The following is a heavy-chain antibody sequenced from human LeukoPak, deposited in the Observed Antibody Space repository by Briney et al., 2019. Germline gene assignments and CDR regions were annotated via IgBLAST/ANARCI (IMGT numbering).Heavy chain of an antibody. Sequence: GGSLRLSCAVSGFTFTTYAMTWVRQAPGKGLEWVSGISGSARNTYFADSVKGRFTISRDNSKNTLYLQMNSLRAEDTAVYYCAKGHSSSWQADYWGQGTLVTVSS. CDR1: GFTFTTYA. CDR3: AKGHSSSWQADY. J-gene: IGHJ4*02. V-gene: IGHV3-23*01. CDR2: ISGSARNT. D-gene: IGHD6-13*01.